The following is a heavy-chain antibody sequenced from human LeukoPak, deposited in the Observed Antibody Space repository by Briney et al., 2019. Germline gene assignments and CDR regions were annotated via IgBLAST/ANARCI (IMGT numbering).Heavy chain of an antibody. D-gene: IGHD5-18*01. Sequence: PSETLSLTCTVSGGSISSGGYYWSWIRQPPGKGLEWIGYIYYSGSTNYNPSLKSRVTISVDTSKNQFSLKLSSVTAADTAVYYCARRGGYSYVLWGQGTLVTVSS. CDR1: GGSISSGGYY. V-gene: IGHV4-61*08. J-gene: IGHJ4*02. CDR2: IYYSGST. CDR3: ARRGGYSYVL.